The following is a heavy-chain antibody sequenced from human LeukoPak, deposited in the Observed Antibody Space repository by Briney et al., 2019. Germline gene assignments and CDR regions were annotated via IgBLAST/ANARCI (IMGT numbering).Heavy chain of an antibody. CDR2: ISSSGSTI. CDR3: ARDYSSTSFYPIDY. V-gene: IGHV3-48*04. J-gene: IGHJ4*02. CDR1: GFTFSNYN. D-gene: IGHD2-2*01. Sequence: GGSLRLSCAASGFTFSNYNMNWVRQAPGKGLEWVSYISSSGSTIYYADSVKGRFTISRDNAKNSLYLQMNSLRAEDTAVYYCARDYSSTSFYPIDYWGQGTLVTVSS.